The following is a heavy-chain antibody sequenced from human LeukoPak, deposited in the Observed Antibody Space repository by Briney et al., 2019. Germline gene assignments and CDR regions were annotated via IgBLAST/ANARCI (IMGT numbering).Heavy chain of an antibody. CDR2: IRYDGSNK. CDR3: AKCVASPHYYYMDV. V-gene: IGHV3-30*02. CDR1: GFTFSSYG. D-gene: IGHD5-12*01. Sequence: GGSLRLSCAASGFTFSSYGMHWVRQAPGKGLERVAFIRYDGSNKYYADSVKGRFTISRDNSKNTLYLQMNSLRAEDTAVYYCAKCVASPHYYYMDVWGKGTTVTVSS. J-gene: IGHJ6*03.